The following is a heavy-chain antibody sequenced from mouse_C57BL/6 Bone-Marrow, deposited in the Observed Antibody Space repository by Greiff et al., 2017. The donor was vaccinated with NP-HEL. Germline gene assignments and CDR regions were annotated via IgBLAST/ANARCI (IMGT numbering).Heavy chain of an antibody. CDR1: GYTFTTYP. D-gene: IGHD2-1*01. V-gene: IGHV1-47*01. CDR3: ARGGNCWYYLDY. J-gene: IGHJ2*01. CDR2: FHPYNDDT. Sequence: VQLQQSGAELVKPGASVKMSCKASGYTFTTYPIEWVKQNHGKSLEWIGNFHPYNDDTEYNEQFKNKATLTVEKSSNTAYLELSRLTSDDSSVYSSARGGNCWYYLDYRGDGTALTVSS.